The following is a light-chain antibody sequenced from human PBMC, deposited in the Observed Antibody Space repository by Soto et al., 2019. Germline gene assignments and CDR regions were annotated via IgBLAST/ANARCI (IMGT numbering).Light chain of an antibody. Sequence: EIVLTQSPATLSLSPGERATLSCRASQSVSIHLAWYQQKGGQAPRLLIYDTSNRATGIPARFSGSGSGTEFTLTISSLETEDSAVYYCQQRGNWPPGFTFGPGTKVDIK. J-gene: IGKJ3*01. CDR2: DTS. CDR3: QQRGNWPPGFT. CDR1: QSVSIH. V-gene: IGKV3-11*01.